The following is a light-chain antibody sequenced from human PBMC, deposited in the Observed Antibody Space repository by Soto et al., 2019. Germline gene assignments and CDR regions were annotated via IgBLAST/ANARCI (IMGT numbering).Light chain of an antibody. CDR3: QQYQT. Sequence: ESVLTQSPGTLSLSPGERATLSCRASQSVGSSYLAWYQQKPGRAPRLLIYATSSRATGIPDRISGSGSGTDFTLTISRLEPEDFAVYYCQQYQTFGPGTKVDIK. V-gene: IGKV3-20*01. CDR2: ATS. J-gene: IGKJ3*01. CDR1: QSVGSSY.